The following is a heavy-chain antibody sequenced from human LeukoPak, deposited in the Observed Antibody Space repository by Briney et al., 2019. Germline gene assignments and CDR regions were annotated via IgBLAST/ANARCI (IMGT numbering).Heavy chain of an antibody. D-gene: IGHD3-10*01. CDR1: GFTFSSFA. Sequence: GGSLRLSCAASGFTFSSFAMHWVRQAPGKGLEWVAFIRYDGSNKYYADSVKGRFTISRDNFKNTLYLQMNSLRAEDTAVYYCAKACARDYYGSGYCLGYWGQGTLVTVSS. V-gene: IGHV3-30*02. CDR2: IRYDGSNK. J-gene: IGHJ4*02. CDR3: AKACARDYYGSGYCLGY.